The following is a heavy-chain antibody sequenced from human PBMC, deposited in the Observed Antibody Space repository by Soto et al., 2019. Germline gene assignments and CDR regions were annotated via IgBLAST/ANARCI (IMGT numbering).Heavy chain of an antibody. CDR1: GDTFTSHT. D-gene: IGHD1-7*01. V-gene: IGHV1-69*06. Sequence: VQLVQSGAEVKKPGSSVRVSCETSGDTFTSHTVNWLRQAPGQGLEWMGGIIPVFGSPNYAEKFQGRLTITADTSTNTAYTELRRLKSEDTAVYFCARDITGTNNWFDPWGQGTLVTVSS. J-gene: IGHJ5*02. CDR2: IIPVFGSP. CDR3: ARDITGTNNWFDP.